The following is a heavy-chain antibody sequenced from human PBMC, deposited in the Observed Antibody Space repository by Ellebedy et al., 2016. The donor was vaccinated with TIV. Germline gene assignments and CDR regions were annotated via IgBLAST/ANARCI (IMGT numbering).Heavy chain of an antibody. CDR1: GFAFDDDW. CDR2: IQKHGNKK. J-gene: IGHJ4*02. CDR3: TRGGAYSSWYWRN. D-gene: IGHD6-13*01. V-gene: IGHV3-7*03. Sequence: PGGSLRLSCAAFGFAFDDDWMTWVRQVPGKGLEWVANIQKHGNKKYYLDSVQGRFTISRDDRKRLLYLDMSSLTADDTAVYYCTRGGAYSSWYWRNWGQGTRVTVSS.